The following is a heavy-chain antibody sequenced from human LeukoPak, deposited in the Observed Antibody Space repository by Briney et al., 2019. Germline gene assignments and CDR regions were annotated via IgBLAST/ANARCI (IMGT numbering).Heavy chain of an antibody. D-gene: IGHD2-2*01. J-gene: IGHJ4*02. CDR2: ISYDGSNK. CDR3: AKVRIVVVPAATFDY. CDR1: GFTISSYA. V-gene: IGHV3-30*01. Sequence: GGSLRLSCAASGFTISSYAMHWVRQAPGKGLEWVAVISYDGSNKYYADSVKGRFTISRDNSKNTLYLQMNSLRAEDTAVYYCAKVRIVVVPAATFDYWGQGTLVTVSS.